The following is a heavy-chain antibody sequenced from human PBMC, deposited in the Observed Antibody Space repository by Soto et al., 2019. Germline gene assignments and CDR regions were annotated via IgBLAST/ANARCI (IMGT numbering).Heavy chain of an antibody. CDR1: GGSISSSY. J-gene: IGHJ1*01. CDR3: ARCATPFIAAAGTEYFQH. Sequence: SETLSLTCTVSGGSISSSYWSWIRQPPGKGLEWIGYICYSGSTNYNPSLKSRVTISVDTSKNQFSLKLSSVTAADTAVYYCARCATPFIAAAGTEYFQHWGQGTLVNASS. D-gene: IGHD6-13*01. CDR2: ICYSGST. V-gene: IGHV4-59*01.